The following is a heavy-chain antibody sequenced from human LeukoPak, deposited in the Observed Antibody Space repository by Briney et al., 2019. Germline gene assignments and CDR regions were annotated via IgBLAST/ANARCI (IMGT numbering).Heavy chain of an antibody. V-gene: IGHV4-59*01. J-gene: IGHJ4*02. Sequence: SETLSLTCTVSDGSISSYYWSWVRQPPGRGLEWIGSIHYSGSTSYNPSLKSRVTISVDTSKNQFSLKLNSVTAADTAVYYCARLPNTMVRVDYWGQGTLVTVSS. CDR3: ARLPNTMVRVDY. CDR2: IHYSGST. CDR1: DGSISSYY. D-gene: IGHD3-10*01.